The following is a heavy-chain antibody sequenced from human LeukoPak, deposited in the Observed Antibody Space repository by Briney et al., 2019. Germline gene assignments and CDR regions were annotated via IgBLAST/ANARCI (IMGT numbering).Heavy chain of an antibody. D-gene: IGHD2/OR15-2a*01. J-gene: IGHJ4*02. Sequence: GGSLRLSCAASRFTFSNAYITWVRQAPGGGLVWVSGISGGGGSTYYADSVKGRFAISRDNSKSTLFLLMNSLRAEDTAVYYCAKDFGRNIGGPGYWGRGTLVTVSS. CDR1: RFTFSNAY. V-gene: IGHV3-23*01. CDR3: AKDFGRNIGGPGY. CDR2: ISGGGGST.